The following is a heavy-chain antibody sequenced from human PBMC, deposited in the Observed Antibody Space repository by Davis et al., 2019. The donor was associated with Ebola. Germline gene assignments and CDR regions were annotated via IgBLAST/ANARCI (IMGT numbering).Heavy chain of an antibody. J-gene: IGHJ4*02. CDR1: GFTFSSYS. V-gene: IGHV3-30*03. CDR2: ITYDGSNK. D-gene: IGHD4-17*01. Sequence: GGSLRLSCAASGFTFSSYSMNWVRQAPGKGLEWVAVITYDGSNKYYADSVKGRFTISRANSKNTLYLQMNSLRAEDTAVYYCARGSGDGDPDYWGQGTLVTVSS. CDR3: ARGSGDGDPDY.